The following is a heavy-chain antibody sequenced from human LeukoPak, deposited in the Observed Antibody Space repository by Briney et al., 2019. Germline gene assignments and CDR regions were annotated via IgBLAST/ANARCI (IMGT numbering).Heavy chain of an antibody. CDR3: ARGPDFGHYFDH. V-gene: IGHV4-59*01. CDR2: IYYSGST. CDR1: GGSISSYY. D-gene: IGHD3-3*01. Sequence: SETLSLTCTVSGGSISSYYWSWIRQPPGKGLEWIGYIYYSGSTNYNPSLKSRVTISVDTSKNQFSLKLSSVTAADTAVYYCARGPDFGHYFDHWGQGTLVTVSS. J-gene: IGHJ4*02.